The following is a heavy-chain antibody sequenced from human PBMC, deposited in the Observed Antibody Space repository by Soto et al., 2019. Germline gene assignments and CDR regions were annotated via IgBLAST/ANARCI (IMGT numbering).Heavy chain of an antibody. V-gene: IGHV4-4*02. J-gene: IGHJ4*02. D-gene: IGHD2-15*01. CDR1: GGSISSTNW. CDR2: GYHIGST. Sequence: SQTLSLTCVVFGGSISSTNWRTWVRQTPGKGLEWIGGGYHIGSTKYNPSLKNRGTISLDKSNNRFSRNLNFLYAADSVVSYSAPLPPRIVVVVLPIPSWGQRTLVTVSS. CDR3: APLPPRIVVVVLPIPS.